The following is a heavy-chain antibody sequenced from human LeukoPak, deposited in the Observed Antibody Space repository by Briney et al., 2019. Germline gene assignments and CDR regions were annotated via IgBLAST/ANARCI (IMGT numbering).Heavy chain of an antibody. J-gene: IGHJ3*02. CDR2: ISWNSGSI. Sequence: GGSLRLSCAASGFTFDDYAMHWVRQAPGKGLEWVSGISWNSGSIGYADSVKGRFTISRDNAKNSLYLQMNSLRAEDTAPYYCAKDPHPGFGESNDAFDIWGQGTMVTVSS. V-gene: IGHV3-9*01. CDR3: AKDPHPGFGESNDAFDI. CDR1: GFTFDDYA. D-gene: IGHD3-10*01.